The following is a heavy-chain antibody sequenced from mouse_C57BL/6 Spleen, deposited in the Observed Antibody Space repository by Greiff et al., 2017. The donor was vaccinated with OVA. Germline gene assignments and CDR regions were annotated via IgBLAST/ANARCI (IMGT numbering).Heavy chain of an antibody. V-gene: IGHV1-22*01. CDR3: ARGGRYGSSFAY. CDR2: INPNNGGT. Sequence: EVHLVESGPELVKPGASVKMSCKASGYTFTDYNMHWVKQSHGKSLEWIGYINPNNGGTSYNQKFKGKATLTVNKSSSTAYMELRSLTSEDSAVYYCARGGRYGSSFAYWGQGTLVTVSA. J-gene: IGHJ3*01. CDR1: GYTFTDYN. D-gene: IGHD1-1*01.